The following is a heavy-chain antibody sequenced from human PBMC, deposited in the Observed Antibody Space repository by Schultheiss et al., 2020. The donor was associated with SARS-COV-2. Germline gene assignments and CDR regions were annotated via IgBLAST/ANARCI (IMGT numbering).Heavy chain of an antibody. CDR2: MSHDGYSK. Sequence: GESLKISCSAAGFDFSSYGMHWVRQAPGKGLEWVAAMSHDGYSKYYVDSVKGRFTISRDNSKNTVDLEMNSLRAEDTAVYYCAKPGHDGSYGDWGQGTLVTVSS. D-gene: IGHD1-26*01. V-gene: IGHV3-30*18. CDR3: AKPGHDGSYGD. J-gene: IGHJ4*02. CDR1: GFDFSSYG.